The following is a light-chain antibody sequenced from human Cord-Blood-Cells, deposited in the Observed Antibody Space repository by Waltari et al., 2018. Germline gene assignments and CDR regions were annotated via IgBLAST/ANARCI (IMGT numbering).Light chain of an antibody. J-gene: IGLJ2*01. CDR2: DVT. V-gene: IGLV2-11*01. CDR1: SSDVGGYNS. CDR3: CAYAGSYTV. Sequence: QSALTQPRPVSGPPGQSVTISCTGTSSDVGGYNSVPWYQQHPGKAPKLIIYDVTKRPAGVPDRCSGSKSGNTASLTSSGLQAEDEADYYCCAYAGSYTVFGGGTKLTVL.